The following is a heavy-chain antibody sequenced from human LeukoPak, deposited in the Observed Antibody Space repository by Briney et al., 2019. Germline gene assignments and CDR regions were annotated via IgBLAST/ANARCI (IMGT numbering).Heavy chain of an antibody. V-gene: IGHV3-66*02. J-gene: IGHJ4*02. CDR3: AREKGYYFDY. CDR1: GFTVSSNY. Sequence: GGSLRLSCAASGFTVSSNYMSWVRQAPGKELEWVSVIYSGGSTYYADSVKGRFIISRDNSKNTLYLQMNSLRAEDTAVYYCAREKGYYFDYWGQGTLVTVSS. CDR2: IYSGGST.